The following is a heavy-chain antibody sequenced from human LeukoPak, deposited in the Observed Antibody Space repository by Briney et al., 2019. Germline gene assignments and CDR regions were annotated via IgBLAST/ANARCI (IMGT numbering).Heavy chain of an antibody. CDR3: ARVQRGIAVALDY. V-gene: IGHV3-48*03. CDR1: GFTFSSYE. J-gene: IGHJ4*02. Sequence: PGGSLRLSCAASGFTFSSYEMNWVRQAPGKGLEWVSYISTTGSSIYYADSVKGRFTISRDNVKNLLYLQMNSLRAEDTVVYYCARVQRGIAVALDYWGQGTLVTVSS. CDR2: ISTTGSSI. D-gene: IGHD6-19*01.